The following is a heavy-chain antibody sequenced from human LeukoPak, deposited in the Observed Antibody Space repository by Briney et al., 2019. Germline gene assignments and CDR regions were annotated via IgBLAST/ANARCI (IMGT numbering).Heavy chain of an antibody. D-gene: IGHD5-24*01. Sequence: PSETLSLTCTVSGGSISSYYWGWIRQPPGKGLEWIGSIYYSGSTYYNPSLKSRVTISVDTSKNQFSLKLSSVTAADTAVYYCARHRSGWLQSSFDYWGQGTLVTVSS. CDR2: IYYSGST. CDR3: ARHRSGWLQSSFDY. CDR1: GGSISSYY. V-gene: IGHV4-39*01. J-gene: IGHJ4*02.